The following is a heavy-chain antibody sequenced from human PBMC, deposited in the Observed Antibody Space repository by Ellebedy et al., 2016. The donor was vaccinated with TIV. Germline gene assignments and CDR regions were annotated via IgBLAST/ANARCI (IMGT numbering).Heavy chain of an antibody. CDR1: GFTFTNHV. Sequence: PGGSLRLSCGASGFTFTNHVMSWVRQAPGKGLEWVSTISGSGDTANYVDSVKGRFTISRDNSKNTVFLQMNELRAEDTAVYYWAKGGTVNTGWYIQDHWGQGSLVSVSS. CDR2: ISGSGDTA. CDR3: AKGGTVNTGWYIQDH. J-gene: IGHJ4*02. V-gene: IGHV3-23*01. D-gene: IGHD6-19*01.